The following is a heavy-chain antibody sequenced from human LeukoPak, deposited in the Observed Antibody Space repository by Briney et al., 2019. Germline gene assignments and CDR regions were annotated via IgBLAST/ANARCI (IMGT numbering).Heavy chain of an antibody. CDR3: ARAGRTDGYKSYFDY. CDR1: GGSISSYY. J-gene: IGHJ4*02. Sequence: SETLSLTCTVSGGSISSYYWKWIRQPPGKGLEWIGYIYYSGSTNYNPSLKSRVTISVDTSKNQFSLTLSSVTAADTAVYYCARAGRTDGYKSYFDYWGQGTLVTVSS. CDR2: IYYSGST. D-gene: IGHD5-24*01. V-gene: IGHV4-59*01.